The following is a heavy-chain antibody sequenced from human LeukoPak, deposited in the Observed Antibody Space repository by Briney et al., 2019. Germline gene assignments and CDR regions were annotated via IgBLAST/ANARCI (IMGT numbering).Heavy chain of an antibody. CDR2: IYPGDSDT. CDR3: ARGSQDSSGWYDAFDI. Sequence: GESLKISCKGSGYSFTSYWIDWVRQMPGKGLELMGIIYPGDSDTRYSPSFQGQVTISADKPISTAYLQWSSLKASDTAMYYCARGSQDSSGWYDAFDIWGQGTMVTVSP. V-gene: IGHV5-51*01. D-gene: IGHD6-19*01. J-gene: IGHJ3*02. CDR1: GYSFTSYW.